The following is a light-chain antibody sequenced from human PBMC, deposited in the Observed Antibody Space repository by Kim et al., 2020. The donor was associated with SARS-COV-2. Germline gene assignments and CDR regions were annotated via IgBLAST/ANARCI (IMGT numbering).Light chain of an antibody. Sequence: VTISCTGTSSVVGGYNYVSWYQHHPGNAPKLMVYDVDERPSGIPVRFSGSKSGNTASLTVSGLQAEDEADYYCGSYTGSNNFAVFGGGTQLTVL. J-gene: IGLJ2*01. CDR2: DVD. V-gene: IGLV2-8*01. CDR3: GSYTGSNNFAV. CDR1: SSVVGGYNY.